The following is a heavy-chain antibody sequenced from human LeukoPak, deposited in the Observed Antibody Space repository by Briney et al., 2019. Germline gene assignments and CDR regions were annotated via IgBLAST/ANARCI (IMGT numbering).Heavy chain of an antibody. CDR3: ARSTDYYDYFDY. CDR2: IIPIFGTA. Sequence: SVKVSCKASGGTFSSYAISWGRQAPGQGREWMGGIIPIFGTANYAQKFQGRVTITTDESTSTAYMELSSLRSEDTAVYYCARSTDYYDYFDYWGQGTLVTVSS. J-gene: IGHJ4*02. D-gene: IGHD3-10*01. V-gene: IGHV1-69*05. CDR1: GGTFSSYA.